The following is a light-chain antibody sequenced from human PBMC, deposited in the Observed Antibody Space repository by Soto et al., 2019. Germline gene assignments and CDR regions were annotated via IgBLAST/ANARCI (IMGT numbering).Light chain of an antibody. CDR2: AAS. CDR3: QQANSFPRT. Sequence: DIQMTQSPSSVSASVGDRVTITCRASQAISTWLAWYQQKPGKAPKLLIYAASNLQTGVPSRFSGSGSGTYFNLTISSLQPEDFVTYYCQQANSFPRTFGQGTKVEIK. CDR1: QAISTW. J-gene: IGKJ1*01. V-gene: IGKV1D-12*01.